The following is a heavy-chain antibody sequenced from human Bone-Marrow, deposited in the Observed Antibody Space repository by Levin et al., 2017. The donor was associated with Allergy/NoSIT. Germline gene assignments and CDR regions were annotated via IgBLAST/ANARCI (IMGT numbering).Heavy chain of an antibody. CDR1: GFAFSTYW. CDR2: ITRAGTST. V-gene: IGHV3-74*01. J-gene: IGHJ4*02. CDR3: ARDPFANNFGSGRYLDY. Sequence: PGESLKISCAASGFAFSTYWMHWVRQAPGKGLVWVPRITRAGTSTTYADSVKGRFTISRDNAKNTLYLQMNSLRAEDTAVYYCARDPFANNFGSGRYLDYWGQGTPVSVSS. D-gene: IGHD3-10*01.